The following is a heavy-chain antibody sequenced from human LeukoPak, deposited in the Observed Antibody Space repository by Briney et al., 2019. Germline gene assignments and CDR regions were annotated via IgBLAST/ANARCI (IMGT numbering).Heavy chain of an antibody. CDR1: GGSISSGAYW. Sequence: SETLSLTCTVAGGSISSGAYWWTWIRQDPVKGLERIGYIYYSGNTYYNPSLRSRVNISVDTSKNQFSLNLNSVTAADTAVYFCARGHSTSSPYFCNGMDVWGQGTTVTVSS. J-gene: IGHJ6*02. CDR2: IYYSGNT. D-gene: IGHD6-6*01. CDR3: ARGHSTSSPYFCNGMDV. V-gene: IGHV4-31*03.